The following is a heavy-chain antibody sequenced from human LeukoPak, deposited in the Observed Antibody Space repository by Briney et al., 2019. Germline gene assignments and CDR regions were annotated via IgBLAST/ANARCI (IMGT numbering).Heavy chain of an antibody. J-gene: IGHJ4*02. Sequence: SVKVSCKASGGTFSSYAISWVRQAPGQGLEWMGGIIPIFGTANYAQKFQGRVTIATDESTSTAYMELSSLRSEDTAVYYCASGGANGDSSDYWGQGTLVTVSS. CDR3: ASGGANGDSSDY. V-gene: IGHV1-69*05. D-gene: IGHD7-27*01. CDR2: IIPIFGTA. CDR1: GGTFSSYA.